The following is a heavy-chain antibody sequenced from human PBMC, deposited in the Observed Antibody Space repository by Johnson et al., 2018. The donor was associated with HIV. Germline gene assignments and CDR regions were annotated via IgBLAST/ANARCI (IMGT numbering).Heavy chain of an antibody. D-gene: IGHD2-15*01. CDR3: AREGVEGAFDI. Sequence: VQLVESGGGLVQPGRSLRLSCAASGFTFDDYAMHWVRQAPGKGLEWVSVIYSGGSTYYADSVKGRFTISRDNSKNTLYLQMNSLRAEDTAVYYRAREGVEGAFDIWGQGTMVTVSS. CDR1: GFTFDDYA. V-gene: IGHV3-66*02. CDR2: IYSGGST. J-gene: IGHJ3*02.